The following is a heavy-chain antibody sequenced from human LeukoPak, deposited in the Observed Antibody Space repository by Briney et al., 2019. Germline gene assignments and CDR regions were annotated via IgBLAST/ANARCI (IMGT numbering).Heavy chain of an antibody. CDR3: ARDEGGSIAAAGTFHWFDP. CDR2: IIPIFGTA. CDR1: GGTFSSYA. J-gene: IGHJ5*02. Sequence: RASVKVSCRASGGTFSSYAISWVRQAPGQGLEWMGGIIPIFGTANYAQKFQGRVTITADESTSTAYMELSSLRSEDTAVYYCARDEGGSIAAAGTFHWFDPWGQGTLVTVSS. V-gene: IGHV1-69*13. D-gene: IGHD6-13*01.